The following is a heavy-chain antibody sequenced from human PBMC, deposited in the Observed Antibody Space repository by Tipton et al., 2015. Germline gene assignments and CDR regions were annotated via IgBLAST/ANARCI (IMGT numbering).Heavy chain of an antibody. CDR1: GFTFSDHY. CDR2: IDYSGTK. Sequence: LRLSCVVSGFTFSDHYMDWARQAPGKGLEWIGNIDYSGTKNYNPSLKSRVTISLDTSKNQFSLKLSSVTAADTAVYYCARDLEHGMDVWGQGTTVTVSS. J-gene: IGHJ6*02. D-gene: IGHD5-24*01. CDR3: ARDLEHGMDV. V-gene: IGHV4-59*11.